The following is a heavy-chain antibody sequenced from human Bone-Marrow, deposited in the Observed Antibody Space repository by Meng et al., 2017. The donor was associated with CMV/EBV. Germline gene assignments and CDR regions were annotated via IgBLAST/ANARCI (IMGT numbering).Heavy chain of an antibody. CDR2: IYSGGSST. V-gene: IGHV3-23*03. Sequence: GESLKISCAASGFTFSSYAMSWVRQAPGKGLEWVSVIYSGGSSTYYADSVKGRITISRDNSKNTLYLQMNSLRAEDTAVYYCAKDTPIHDSSGSTPYFDYWGQGTLVTVSS. CDR1: GFTFSSYA. J-gene: IGHJ4*02. D-gene: IGHD3-22*01. CDR3: AKDTPIHDSSGSTPYFDY.